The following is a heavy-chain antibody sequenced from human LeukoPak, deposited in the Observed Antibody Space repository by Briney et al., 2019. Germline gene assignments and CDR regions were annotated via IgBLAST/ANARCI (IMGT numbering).Heavy chain of an antibody. CDR1: GFTFSSYG. CDR2: ISSSSSYT. J-gene: IGHJ3*02. V-gene: IGHV3-21*05. CDR3: ASSGYSSGWHAFDI. D-gene: IGHD6-19*01. Sequence: GGSLRLSCAASGFTFSSYGMHWVRQAPGKGLEWVSYISSSSSYTNYADSVKGRFTISRDNAKNSLYLQMNSLRAEDTAVYYCASSGYSSGWHAFDIWGQGTMVTVSS.